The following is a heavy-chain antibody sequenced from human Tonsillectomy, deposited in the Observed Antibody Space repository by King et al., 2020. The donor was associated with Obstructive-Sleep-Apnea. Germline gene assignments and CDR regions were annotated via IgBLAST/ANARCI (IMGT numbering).Heavy chain of an antibody. J-gene: IGHJ4*02. D-gene: IGHD3-10*01. Sequence: VQLVESGGGVVQPGRSLRLSCAASGFTFSSYAMHWVRQAPGKGLEWVAVISYDGSNKYYADSVKGRFTISRDNSKNTLYLQMNSLRAEDTAVYYCARDPSIWFGESDYWGQGTLVTVSS. CDR1: GFTFSSYA. CDR2: ISYDGSNK. CDR3: ARDPSIWFGESDY. V-gene: IGHV3-30-3*01.